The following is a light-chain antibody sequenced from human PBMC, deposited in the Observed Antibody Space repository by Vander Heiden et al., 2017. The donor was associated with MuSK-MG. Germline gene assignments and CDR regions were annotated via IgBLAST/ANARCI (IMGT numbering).Light chain of an antibody. CDR1: QSVSSS. V-gene: IGKV1-39*01. Sequence: DIQMTQSPSSLSASVGDRVTITCRASQSVSSSLNWYQQKPGKAPNLLIYAASSLESGVPSRFSGSGSGTDFTLTISSLQPEDFATYSCQQSDSTPWTFGQGTKVEVK. CDR3: QQSDSTPWT. CDR2: AAS. J-gene: IGKJ1*01.